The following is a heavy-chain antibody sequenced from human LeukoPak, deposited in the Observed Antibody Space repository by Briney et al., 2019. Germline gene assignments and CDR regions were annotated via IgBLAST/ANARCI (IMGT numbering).Heavy chain of an antibody. Sequence: ASVKVSCKASGYPFTSYGFSWVRQAPGQGLEGMGGISTYNDNTHYAQKLQGRVTMTTDTSPNTAYIELRSLRSDDPAVYYCARDGDYGDYFDYCGQGTLVTVSS. J-gene: IGHJ4*02. CDR1: GYPFTSYG. V-gene: IGHV1-18*04. CDR3: ARDGDYGDYFDY. D-gene: IGHD4-17*01. CDR2: ISTYNDNT.